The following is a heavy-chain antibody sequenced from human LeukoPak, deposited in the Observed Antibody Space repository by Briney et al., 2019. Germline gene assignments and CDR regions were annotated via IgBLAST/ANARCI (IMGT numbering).Heavy chain of an antibody. CDR1: GFTFSTYG. V-gene: IGHV3-30*02. D-gene: IGHD5-12*01. J-gene: IGHJ4*02. CDR3: AKDSSPSGYGSGWPFDY. CDR2: IRSDGSNI. Sequence: GGSLRLSCAASGFTFSTYGMHWVRQAPGKGLEWVGFIRSDGSNIYYADSVKGRFTISRDTSKNTMYLQMNSLRAEDTAVYYCAKDSSPSGYGSGWPFDYWGQGTLATVSS.